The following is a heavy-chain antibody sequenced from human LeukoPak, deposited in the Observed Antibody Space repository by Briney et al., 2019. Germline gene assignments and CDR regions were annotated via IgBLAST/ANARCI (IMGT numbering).Heavy chain of an antibody. CDR2: ISASGSNI. CDR1: GFPFSSYS. V-gene: IGHV3-48*01. Sequence: GGSLRLSCAVSGFPFSSYSMDWVRQAPGKGLEWVAYISASGSNIYYVDAVKGRFTVSRDNAMNSLFLQMDRPRAEDTAIYYCVRVQGPYFDFWGKGPPVPVSS. CDR3: VRVQGPYFDF. J-gene: IGHJ4*02.